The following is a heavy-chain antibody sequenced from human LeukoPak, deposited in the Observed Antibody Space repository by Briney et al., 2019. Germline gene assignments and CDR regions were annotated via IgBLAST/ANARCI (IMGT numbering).Heavy chain of an antibody. D-gene: IGHD6-13*01. Sequence: ASVKVSCKASGYTFTSYDINWVRQATGQGLEWMGWMNPNSGNTGYAQKFQGRVTMTRNTSISTAYMELSSLRSEDTAVYYCARGGRGRSWKYYYGMDVWGQGTTVTVSS. J-gene: IGHJ6*02. V-gene: IGHV1-8*01. CDR3: ARGGRGRSWKYYYGMDV. CDR2: MNPNSGNT. CDR1: GYTFTSYD.